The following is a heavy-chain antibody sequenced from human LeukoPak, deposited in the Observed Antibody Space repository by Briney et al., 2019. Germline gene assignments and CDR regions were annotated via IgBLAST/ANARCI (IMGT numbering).Heavy chain of an antibody. D-gene: IGHD3-3*01. Sequence: PGGSLRLSCAASGFTFSSYEMNWVRQAPGKGLEWVSYISSSGSTTYYADSVKGRFTISRDNAKNSLYLQMNSLRAEDTAVYYCASRYDFWSGYSGYWGQGTLVTVSS. CDR1: GFTFSSYE. CDR3: ASRYDFWSGYSGY. J-gene: IGHJ4*02. V-gene: IGHV3-48*03. CDR2: ISSSGSTT.